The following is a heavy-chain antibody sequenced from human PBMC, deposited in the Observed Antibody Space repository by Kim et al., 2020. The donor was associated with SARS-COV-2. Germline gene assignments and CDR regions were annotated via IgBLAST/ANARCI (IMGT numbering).Heavy chain of an antibody. CDR1: GFTFSGSA. V-gene: IGHV3-73*01. J-gene: IGHJ6*02. CDR2: IRSKANSYAT. D-gene: IGHD3-10*01. CDR3: TRPRITHHPTGMDV. Sequence: GGSLRLSCAASGFTFSGSAMHWVRQASGKGREWVGRIRSKANSYATAYAASVKGRFTISRDDSKNTAYLQMNSLKTEDTAVYYCTRPRITHHPTGMDVWGQGTTVTVSS.